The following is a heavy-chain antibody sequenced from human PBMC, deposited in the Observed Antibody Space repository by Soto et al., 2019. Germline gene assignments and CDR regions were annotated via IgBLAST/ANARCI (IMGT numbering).Heavy chain of an antibody. CDR3: ASDRSSGWDQGYGMDV. Sequence: PSETLSLTCSVSGDSISSGGYYWSWIRQHPGKGLEWIGYIYYTGSTYYNPSLKSRVTISVDTSKNQFSLKLRSVTAADTAVYYCASDRSSGWDQGYGMDVWGQGTTVTVSS. CDR1: GDSISSGGYY. CDR2: IYYTGST. J-gene: IGHJ6*02. D-gene: IGHD6-19*01. V-gene: IGHV4-31*03.